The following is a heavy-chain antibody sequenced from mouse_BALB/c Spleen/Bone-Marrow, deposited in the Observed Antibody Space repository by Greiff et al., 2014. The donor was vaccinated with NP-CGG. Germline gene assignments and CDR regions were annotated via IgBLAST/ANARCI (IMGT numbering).Heavy chain of an antibody. CDR2: IYPGDGDT. D-gene: IGHD1-1*01. CDR1: GYTFTSYW. Sequence: VQLVESGAELARPGASVKLSCKASGYTFTSYWMQWVKQRPGQGLEWIVAIYPGDGDTRNTQKFKGKATLTADKSSSTAYMQLSSLASEDSAVYYCARNYYYGSSWSAMDYWGQGTSVTVSS. J-gene: IGHJ4*01. CDR3: ARNYYYGSSWSAMDY. V-gene: IGHV1-87*01.